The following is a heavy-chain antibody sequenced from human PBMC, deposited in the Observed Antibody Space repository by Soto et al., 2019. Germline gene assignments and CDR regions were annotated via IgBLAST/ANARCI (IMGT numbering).Heavy chain of an antibody. CDR2: IYYSGST. J-gene: IGHJ5*02. Sequence: SETLSLTCTVSGGSISSYYWSWIRQPPGKGLEWIGYIYYSGSTNYNPSLKSRVTISVDTSKNQFSLKLSSVTAADTAVYYCAREGAPHRGWFDPWGQGTLVTVSS. CDR3: AREGAPHRGWFDP. CDR1: GGSISSYY. D-gene: IGHD3-10*01. V-gene: IGHV4-59*08.